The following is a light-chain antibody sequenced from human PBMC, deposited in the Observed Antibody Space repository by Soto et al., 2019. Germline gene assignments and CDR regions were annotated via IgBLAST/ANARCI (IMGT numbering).Light chain of an antibody. V-gene: IGLV2-23*01. Sequence: QSVLTQPASVSGSPGQSITISCTGTSSDVGSYNLVSWYQQHPGKALKLMIYEGSKRPSGVSNRFSGSKSGNTASLTISGLQAEDEADYYCCSYAGSSTYVFGTGTKVT. CDR2: EGS. J-gene: IGLJ1*01. CDR1: SSDVGSYNL. CDR3: CSYAGSSTYV.